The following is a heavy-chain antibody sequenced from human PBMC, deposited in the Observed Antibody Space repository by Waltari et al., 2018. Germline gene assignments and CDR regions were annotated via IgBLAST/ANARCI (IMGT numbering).Heavy chain of an antibody. J-gene: IGHJ3*02. D-gene: IGHD3-10*01. Sequence: EVQLVETGGGLIQPGGSLRLSCAASGFTVSSNYMSWVRQAPGKGLEWVSVIYSGGSTYYADSVKGRFTISRDNAKNSLYLQMNSLRAEDTAVYYCARDMVSGYRAFDIWGQGTMVTVSS. CDR2: IYSGGST. CDR3: ARDMVSGYRAFDI. V-gene: IGHV3-53*02. CDR1: GFTVSSNY.